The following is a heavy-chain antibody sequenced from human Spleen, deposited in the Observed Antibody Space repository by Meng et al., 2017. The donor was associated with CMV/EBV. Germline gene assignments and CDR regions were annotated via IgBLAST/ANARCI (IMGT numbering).Heavy chain of an antibody. J-gene: IGHJ5*02. Sequence: CTTCGGSISSGDYYWSGIRQPPGKGLESIGYIYYSWDTYYSPSIKSRHAISIDRYKNQFSLKLTSVTAADTAVYYCARIGPLFWFDPWGLGTLVTVSS. CDR2: IYYSWDT. CDR1: GGSISSGDYY. D-gene: IGHD2-21*01. V-gene: IGHV4-30-4*08. CDR3: ARIGPLFWFDP.